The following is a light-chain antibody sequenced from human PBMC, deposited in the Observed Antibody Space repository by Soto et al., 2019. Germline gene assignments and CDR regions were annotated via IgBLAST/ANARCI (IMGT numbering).Light chain of an antibody. Sequence: QSVLTQSSSASASLGSSVKLTCTLSSGHSSYIIAWHQQQPGKAPRYLMKLEGSGSDNKGSGVPDRFSGSSSGADRYLTISNLQFEDEGEYYCETWDSNTQIWVFGGGTKLTVL. CDR1: SGHSSYI. J-gene: IGLJ3*02. V-gene: IGLV4-60*02. CDR2: LEGSGSD. CDR3: ETWDSNTQIWV.